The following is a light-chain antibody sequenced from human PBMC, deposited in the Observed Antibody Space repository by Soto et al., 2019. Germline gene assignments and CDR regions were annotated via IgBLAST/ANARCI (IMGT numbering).Light chain of an antibody. CDR3: QQRSNWLT. Sequence: EIVLTQSPATLSLSPGARATLSCRASQSVSSYLACYQQKPGQAPRLLIYDASNRATGIPARFSGSGSGTDFTLTISSLEPEDFAVYYCQQRSNWLTFGGGTKVDIK. CDR1: QSVSSY. J-gene: IGKJ4*01. CDR2: DAS. V-gene: IGKV3-11*01.